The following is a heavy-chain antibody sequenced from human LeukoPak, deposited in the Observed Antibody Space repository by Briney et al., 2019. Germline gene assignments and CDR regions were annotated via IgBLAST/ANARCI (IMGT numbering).Heavy chain of an antibody. CDR1: GGTFSSYA. CDR3: ARVSRSWQLDY. Sequence: SVKVSCKASGGTFSSYAISWVRQAPGQGLEWMGRIIPILGIANYAQKFQGRVTITADKSTSTAYMELSSLRSEDTAVYYCARVSRSWQLDYWGQGTLVTVSS. D-gene: IGHD6-13*01. J-gene: IGHJ4*02. V-gene: IGHV1-69*04. CDR2: IIPILGIA.